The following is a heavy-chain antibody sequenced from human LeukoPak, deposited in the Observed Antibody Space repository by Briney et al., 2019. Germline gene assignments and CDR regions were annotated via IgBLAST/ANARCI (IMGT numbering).Heavy chain of an antibody. D-gene: IGHD1-26*01. CDR1: GFTVSSNY. V-gene: IGHV3-66*01. CDR2: VYSGGST. Sequence: PGGSLRLSCAASGFTVSSNYMSWVRQAPGKGLEWVSVVYSGGSTHYADSVKDRFTISRDNSKNTLYLHMNSLRAEDTAVYYCATADSGSYYSGFDYWGQGTLVTVSS. J-gene: IGHJ4*02. CDR3: ATADSGSYYSGFDY.